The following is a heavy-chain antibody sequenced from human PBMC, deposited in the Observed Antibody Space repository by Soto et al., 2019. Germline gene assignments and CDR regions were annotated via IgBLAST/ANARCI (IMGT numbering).Heavy chain of an antibody. CDR1: GFTFSSCT. V-gene: IGHV3-30-3*01. Sequence: QVQLVESGGGVVQPGRSLRLSCAASGFTFSSCTMHWVRQAPGKGLEWVALISYDGSNKYYADSVKGRFTISRDNSKNTLYLQMNSLRAEDTAVYYCARGAGIAVAGTSFDYWGQGTLVTVSS. J-gene: IGHJ4*02. CDR3: ARGAGIAVAGTSFDY. D-gene: IGHD6-19*01. CDR2: ISYDGSNK.